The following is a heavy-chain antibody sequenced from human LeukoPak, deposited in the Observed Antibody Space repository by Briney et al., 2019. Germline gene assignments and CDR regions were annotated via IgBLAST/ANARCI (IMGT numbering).Heavy chain of an antibody. D-gene: IGHD1-1*01. CDR2: ISSSSSYI. Sequence: GGSLRFSCAASGFTFSSYSMNWVCQAPGKGLEWVSSISSSSSYIYYADSVKGRFTISRDNAKNSLYLQMNSLRAEDTAVYYCARDGYNWNDEWAFDIWGQGTMVTVSP. V-gene: IGHV3-21*01. CDR1: GFTFSSYS. CDR3: ARDGYNWNDEWAFDI. J-gene: IGHJ3*02.